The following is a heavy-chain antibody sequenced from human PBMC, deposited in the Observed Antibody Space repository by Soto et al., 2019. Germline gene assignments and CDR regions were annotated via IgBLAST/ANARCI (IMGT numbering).Heavy chain of an antibody. D-gene: IGHD3-22*01. Sequence: LRLSCAASEFTFSNYAMSWVRQAPGKGLEWVSAISYGGGTTYYADSVKGRFTISRDNSKNTLYLQMNSLRAEDTAVYYCAKNPGYYYDSTGYLFAYWGQGTLVTVSS. J-gene: IGHJ4*02. CDR3: AKNPGYYYDSTGYLFAY. CDR1: EFTFSNYA. V-gene: IGHV3-23*01. CDR2: ISYGGGTT.